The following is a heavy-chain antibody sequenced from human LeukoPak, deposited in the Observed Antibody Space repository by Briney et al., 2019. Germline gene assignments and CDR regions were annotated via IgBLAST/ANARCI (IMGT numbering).Heavy chain of an antibody. CDR3: ARDRGYCTGGTCYSGNDY. CDR2: VSYDGTYT. CDR1: GFTFSSHA. J-gene: IGHJ4*02. Sequence: PGGSLRLSCAASGFTFSSHAMHWVRQAPGKGLEWVAVVSYDGTYTYYADSEKGRFTISRDNSRNTLYLQMNSLRTEDTSVYYCARDRGYCTGGTCYSGNDYWGQGALLTVSS. D-gene: IGHD2-15*01. V-gene: IGHV3-30*04.